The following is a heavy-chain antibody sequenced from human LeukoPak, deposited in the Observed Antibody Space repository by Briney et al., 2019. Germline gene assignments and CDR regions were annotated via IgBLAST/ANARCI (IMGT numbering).Heavy chain of an antibody. CDR2: INGGGGST. V-gene: IGHV3-23*01. CDR1: GFTFSSSA. CDR3: AKGGFGRPFDY. J-gene: IGHJ4*02. Sequence: GGSLRLSCAASGFTFSSSAMSWVRQAPGKGLEWVSAINGGGGSTYYADSVKGRFTISRDNSKNTLFLQMDSLRAEDTAVYYCAKGGFGRPFDYWGQGTLVTVSS. D-gene: IGHD3-10*01.